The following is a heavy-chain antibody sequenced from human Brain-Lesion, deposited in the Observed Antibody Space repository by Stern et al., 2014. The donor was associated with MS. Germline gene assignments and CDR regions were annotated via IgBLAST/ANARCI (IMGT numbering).Heavy chain of an antibody. Sequence: MQLVQSGAEVKKPGASLRISCKGSGYSFTSYWIGWGRQTPGKGLGWMGIIYPGDAETRYTASFHGQVPIPADKSISTGFLARGSLKASDTAMYYGATPAAGGSIGYWGQGTLVTVSS. D-gene: IGHD6-13*01. V-gene: IGHV5-51*01. CDR3: ATPAAGGSIGY. J-gene: IGHJ4*02. CDR1: GYSFTSYW. CDR2: IYPGDAET.